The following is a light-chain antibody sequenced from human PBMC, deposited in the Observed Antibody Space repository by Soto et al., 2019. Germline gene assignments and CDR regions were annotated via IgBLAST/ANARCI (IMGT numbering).Light chain of an antibody. CDR2: GAS. CDR1: QSISDT. Sequence: EIVMTQSPATLSVSPGGRATLSCRASQSISDTLAWYQQKPGQAPRLLIYGASTRATGIPARFSGSGSGTEFTLTISSLQSEDFAVYYCHHYGSSPLTFGQGTRLEI. J-gene: IGKJ5*01. CDR3: HHYGSSPLT. V-gene: IGKV3-15*01.